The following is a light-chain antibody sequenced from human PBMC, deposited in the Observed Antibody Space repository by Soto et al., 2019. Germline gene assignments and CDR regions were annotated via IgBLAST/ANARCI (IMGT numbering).Light chain of an antibody. CDR3: QQYGSSPWT. V-gene: IGKV3-15*01. CDR2: GAS. Sequence: IVMTQSPATLSVSPGERATLSCRASQSVSSNLAWYQQKPGQAPRLLIYGASSRVTGFPARFSGSGSGTDFTLTISRLEPEDFAVYHCQQYGSSPWTFGQGTKVDIK. J-gene: IGKJ1*01. CDR1: QSVSSN.